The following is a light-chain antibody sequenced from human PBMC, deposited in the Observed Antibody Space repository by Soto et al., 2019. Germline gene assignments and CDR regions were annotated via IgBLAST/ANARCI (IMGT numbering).Light chain of an antibody. CDR1: SSDVGGYNY. Sequence: QSALTQPASVSGSPGQSITISCTGTSSDVGGYNYVSWYQQHPGKAPKLMIYDVSNRPSGVSNRFSGSKSGNTASLTISGLQAEDEADYYCSSYKSSSTVYEVFGGGTKLTVL. J-gene: IGLJ2*01. V-gene: IGLV2-14*01. CDR2: DVS. CDR3: SSYKSSSTVYEV.